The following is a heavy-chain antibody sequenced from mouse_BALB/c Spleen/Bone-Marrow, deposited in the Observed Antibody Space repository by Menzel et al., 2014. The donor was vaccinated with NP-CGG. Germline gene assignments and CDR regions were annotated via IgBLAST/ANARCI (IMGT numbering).Heavy chain of an antibody. V-gene: IGHV7-3*02. Sequence: EVQRVESGGGLVQPGGSLRLSCAASGFTFTDYYMSWVRQPPGKALEWLGFIRNKANGYTTYYSASVKGRFTISRDSSQSILYLQMNALRAEDSATYYCARDENVGIYWYFDVWGAGTTVTVSS. CDR3: ARDENVGIYWYFDV. J-gene: IGHJ1*01. CDR2: IRNKANGYTT. CDR1: GFTFTDYY.